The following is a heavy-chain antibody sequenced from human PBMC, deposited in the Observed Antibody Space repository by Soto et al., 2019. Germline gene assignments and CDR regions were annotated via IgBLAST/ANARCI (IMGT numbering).Heavy chain of an antibody. Sequence: SETLSLTCTVSGGSISSYYWSWIRQPPGKGLEWIGEIYHSGSTNYNPSLKSRVTISVDKSKNQFSLKLSSVTAADTAVYYCARGSGYCSSTSCSYYYYYYGMDVWGQGTTVTVSS. V-gene: IGHV4-59*12. CDR1: GGSISSYY. CDR2: IYHSGST. CDR3: ARGSGYCSSTSCSYYYYYYGMDV. D-gene: IGHD2-2*01. J-gene: IGHJ6*02.